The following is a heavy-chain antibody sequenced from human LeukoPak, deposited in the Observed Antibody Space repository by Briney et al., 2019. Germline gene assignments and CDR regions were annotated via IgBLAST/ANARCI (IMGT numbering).Heavy chain of an antibody. CDR2: IIPMFGSP. CDR1: GGTFSTYS. Sequence: SVKVSCKASGGTFSTYSINWVRQAPGQGLEWMGGIIPMFGSPNYAQKFQGRVTITADASTSTAYMELRSLTSGDTAVYFCARWAGSCTANNCYMPLDYWGQGTLATVSS. D-gene: IGHD1-1*01. J-gene: IGHJ4*02. V-gene: IGHV1-69*01. CDR3: ARWAGSCTANNCYMPLDY.